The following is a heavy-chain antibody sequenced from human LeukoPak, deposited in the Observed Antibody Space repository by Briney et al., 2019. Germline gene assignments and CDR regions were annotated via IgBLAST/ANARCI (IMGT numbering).Heavy chain of an antibody. Sequence: GSLRLSCAGSGFTFSSNAMSWVRQAPGKGLEWVSAISGGGGSTYYADSVKGRFTISRDDSKNTLYVQMNSLRAEDTAVYYCAKEGFDSWGQGTLVTVSS. V-gene: IGHV3-23*01. J-gene: IGHJ4*02. CDR1: GFTFSSNA. CDR2: ISGGGGST. CDR3: AKEGFDS.